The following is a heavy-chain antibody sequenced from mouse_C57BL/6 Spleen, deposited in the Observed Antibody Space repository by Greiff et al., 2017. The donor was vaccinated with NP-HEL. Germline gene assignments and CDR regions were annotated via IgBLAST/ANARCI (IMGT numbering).Heavy chain of an antibody. CDR1: GYTFTSYW. V-gene: IGHV1-64*01. J-gene: IGHJ2*01. D-gene: IGHD1-1*01. CDR2: IHPNSGST. Sequence: QVQLQQPGAELVKPGASVKLSCKASGYTFTSYWMHWVKQRPGQGLEWIGMIHPNSGSTNYNEKFKSKATLTVDKSSSTAYMQLSSRTSEDSAVYYCARYGGSSYNFDYWGQGTTLTVSS. CDR3: ARYGGSSYNFDY.